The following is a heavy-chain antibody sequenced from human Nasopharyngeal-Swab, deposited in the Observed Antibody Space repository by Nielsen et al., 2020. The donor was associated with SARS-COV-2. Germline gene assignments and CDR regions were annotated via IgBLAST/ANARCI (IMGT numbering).Heavy chain of an antibody. CDR1: GYPFTSYA. D-gene: IGHD1-26*01. CDR3: ARDFRQRWELLHYYYYYGMDV. CDR2: INAGNGNT. V-gene: IGHV1-3*01. J-gene: IGHJ6*02. Sequence: ASVKVSCKASGYPFTSYAMHWVRQAPGQRLEWMGWINAGNGNTKYSQKFQGRVTITRDTSASTAYMELSSLRSEDTAVYYCARDFRQRWELLHYYYYYGMDVWGQGTTVTVSS.